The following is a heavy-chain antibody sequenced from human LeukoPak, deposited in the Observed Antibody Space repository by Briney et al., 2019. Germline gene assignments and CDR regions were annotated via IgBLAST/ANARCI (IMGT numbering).Heavy chain of an antibody. D-gene: IGHD6-13*01. V-gene: IGHV4-38-2*02. Sequence: SETLSLTCTVSGYSISSGYYWGWIRQPPGKGLEWIGSIYHSGSTYYNPSLKSRVTISVDTSKNQFSLKLSSVTAADTAVYYCARDLGAAAGIDYWGQGTLVTVSS. CDR1: GYSISSGYY. J-gene: IGHJ4*02. CDR2: IYHSGST. CDR3: ARDLGAAAGIDY.